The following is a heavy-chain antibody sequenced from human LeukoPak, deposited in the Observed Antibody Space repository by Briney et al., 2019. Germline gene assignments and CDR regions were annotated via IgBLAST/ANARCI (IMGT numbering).Heavy chain of an antibody. CDR1: GGTFSSYA. Sequence: ASVKVSCKASGGTFSSYAISWVRQAPGQGLEWMGWLSAYNGNTNYAQKLQGRVTMTTDTSTSTAYMELRSLRSDDTAVYYCARGPSWMYSSSWYEDYWGQGTLVTVSS. CDR3: ARGPSWMYSSSWYEDY. J-gene: IGHJ4*02. V-gene: IGHV1-18*01. CDR2: LSAYNGNT. D-gene: IGHD6-13*01.